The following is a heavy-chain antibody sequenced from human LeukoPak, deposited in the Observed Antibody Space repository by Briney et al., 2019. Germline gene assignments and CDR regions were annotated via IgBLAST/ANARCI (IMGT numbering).Heavy chain of an antibody. Sequence: SETLSLTCTVSGGSISSHYWSWIRQPPGKGLEWIGYIYYSGSNNYNPSLKSQVTISVDTSKNQFSLKLSSVTAADTAVYYCARICWSSSWYTDYYYYMDVWGKGTTVTVSS. CDR1: GGSISSHY. CDR3: ARICWSSSWYTDYYYYMDV. J-gene: IGHJ6*03. CDR2: IYYSGSN. V-gene: IGHV4-59*11. D-gene: IGHD6-13*01.